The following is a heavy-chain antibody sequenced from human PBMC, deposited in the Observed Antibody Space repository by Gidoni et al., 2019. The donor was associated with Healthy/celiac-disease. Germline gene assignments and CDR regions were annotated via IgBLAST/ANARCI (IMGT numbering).Heavy chain of an antibody. D-gene: IGHD3-16*01. J-gene: IGHJ4*02. CDR1: GYTFTSYY. Sequence: QVQLVQSGAEVKKPGASVKVSCKASGYTFTSYYMHWVRQAPGQGLEWMGIINPSGGSTSYAQKFQGRVTMTRDTSTSTVYMELSSLRSEDTAVYYCARDVGGGMLTVKSRTRHFDYWGQGTLVTVSS. V-gene: IGHV1-46*01. CDR3: ARDVGGGMLTVKSRTRHFDY. CDR2: INPSGGST.